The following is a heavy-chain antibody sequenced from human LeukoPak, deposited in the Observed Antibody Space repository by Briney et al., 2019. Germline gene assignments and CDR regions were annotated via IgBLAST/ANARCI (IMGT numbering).Heavy chain of an antibody. V-gene: IGHV1-69*06. J-gene: IGHJ4*02. CDR3: ARGGLSTALDY. D-gene: IGHD1-1*01. CDR2: IIPIFGTA. Sequence: ASVKVSCKASGGTFSSYAVSWVRQAPGQGLEWMGGIIPIFGTANYAQKFQGRVTITADKSTSTAYMELSSLRSEDTAVYYCARGGLSTALDYWGQGTLVTVSS. CDR1: GGTFSSYA.